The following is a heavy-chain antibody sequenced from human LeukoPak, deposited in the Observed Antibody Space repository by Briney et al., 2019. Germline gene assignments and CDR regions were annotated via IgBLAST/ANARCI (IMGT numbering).Heavy chain of an antibody. CDR3: ARTGRVAVADTTPRFQH. D-gene: IGHD6-19*01. J-gene: IGHJ1*01. V-gene: IGHV1-2*02. CDR2: INPNSGGT. CDR1: GYTFTGYY. Sequence: ASVKVSCKASGYTFTGYYMHWVRQAPGQGVEWMGWINPNSGGTNYAQKFQGRVTMTRDTSISTAYMELSRLRSDDTAAYYCARTGRVAVADTTPRFQHWGQGTLVTVSS.